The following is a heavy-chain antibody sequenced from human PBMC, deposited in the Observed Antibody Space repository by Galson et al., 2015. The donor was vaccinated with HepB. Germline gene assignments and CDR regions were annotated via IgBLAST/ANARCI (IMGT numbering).Heavy chain of an antibody. V-gene: IGHV3-49*03. D-gene: IGHD4-23*01. CDR3: TTGETTVIIRGSYYYYAMDV. Sequence: SLRLSCAASGFTFGGYAMSWFRQAPGKGLEWVGFIRGKAYGGTTDYAAPVKDRFTISRDDSKNTLFLQINSLKTEDTAVYYCTTGETTVIIRGSYYYYAMDVWGQGTTVTVYS. CDR1: GFTFGGYA. J-gene: IGHJ6*02. CDR2: IRGKAYGGTT.